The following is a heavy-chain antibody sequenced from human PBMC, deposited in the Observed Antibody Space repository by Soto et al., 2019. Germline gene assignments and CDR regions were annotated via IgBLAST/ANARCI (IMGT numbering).Heavy chain of an antibody. V-gene: IGHV3-23*01. CDR2: ISGSGGSP. CDR1: GFSFSSYT. Sequence: PGGSLRLSCAASGFSFSSYTMAWVRQAPGKGLEWVSSISGSGGSPSYADSVQGRFIISRDNPRNTVSLQMNRLGAEDTAFYYYAKARCTGDTCFVPDYWGHGRLVTVSS. CDR3: AKARCTGDTCFVPDY. D-gene: IGHD2-8*02. J-gene: IGHJ4*01.